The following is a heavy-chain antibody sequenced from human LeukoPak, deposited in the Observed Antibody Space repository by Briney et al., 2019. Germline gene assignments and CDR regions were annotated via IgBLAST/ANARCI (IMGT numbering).Heavy chain of an antibody. V-gene: IGHV4-59*08. CDR1: GGSISNYY. Sequence: SETLSLTCTVSGGSISNYYWSWIRQPPGKGLEWIGYIYYSGSTNYNPSLKSRVTISVDTSKNQFSLKLSSVTAADTAVYYCARASYGTSAAGLQFDYWGQGTLVTVSS. D-gene: IGHD6-13*01. CDR3: ARASYGTSAAGLQFDY. CDR2: IYYSGST. J-gene: IGHJ4*02.